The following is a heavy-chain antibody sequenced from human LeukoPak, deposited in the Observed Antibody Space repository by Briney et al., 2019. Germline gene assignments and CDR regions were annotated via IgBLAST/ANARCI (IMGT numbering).Heavy chain of an antibody. CDR2: IDPSDSYT. D-gene: IGHD2-21*01. V-gene: IGHV5-10-1*01. CDR1: GHSFTSYW. J-gene: IGHJ4*02. CDR3: ARWVRDFDY. Sequence: HGESLKISCKGSGHSFTSYWISWVRQMPGKGLEWMGRIDPSDSYTNYSPSFQGHVTISTDKSISTAFLQWSSLKASDTAMYYCARWVRDFDYWGQGTLVTVSS.